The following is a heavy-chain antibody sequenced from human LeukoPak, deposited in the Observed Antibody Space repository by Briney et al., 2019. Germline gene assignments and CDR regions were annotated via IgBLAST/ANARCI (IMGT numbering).Heavy chain of an antibody. Sequence: ASVKVSCKASGYTFTSYAMNWVRQAPGQGLEWMGWINTNTGNPTYAQGFTGRFVFSLDTSVSTAYLQISSLKAEDTAVYYCARERITMVRGVIPKLWFDPWGQGTLVTVSS. V-gene: IGHV7-4-1*02. CDR1: GYTFTSYA. J-gene: IGHJ5*02. D-gene: IGHD3-10*01. CDR3: ARERITMVRGVIPKLWFDP. CDR2: INTNTGNP.